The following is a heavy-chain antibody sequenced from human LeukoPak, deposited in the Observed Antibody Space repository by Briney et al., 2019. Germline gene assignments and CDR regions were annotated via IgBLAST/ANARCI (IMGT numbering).Heavy chain of an antibody. CDR1: GGSFSGYY. J-gene: IGHJ6*02. Sequence: SETLSLTCAVYGGSFSGYYWSWIRQPPGKGLEWIGEINHSGSTNYNPSLKSRVTISVDTSKNQFSLKLSSVTAADTAVYYCATRAYYYGMDVWGQGTTVTVSS. CDR2: INHSGST. V-gene: IGHV4-34*01. CDR3: ATRAYYYGMDV.